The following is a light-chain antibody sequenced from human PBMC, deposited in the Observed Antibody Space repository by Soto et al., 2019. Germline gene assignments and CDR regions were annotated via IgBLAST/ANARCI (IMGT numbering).Light chain of an antibody. V-gene: IGKV1-39*01. Sequence: DIQMTQSPSSLSASLGDRVTITCRASQNIENYLNWYQQKPGKSPKLLIYAASRLQSGVPSRFSGSASGTGFSLTITNLQAADFATYYCQQSLTIPPTFGEGTKVDI. CDR2: AAS. CDR1: QNIENY. CDR3: QQSLTIPPT. J-gene: IGKJ4*01.